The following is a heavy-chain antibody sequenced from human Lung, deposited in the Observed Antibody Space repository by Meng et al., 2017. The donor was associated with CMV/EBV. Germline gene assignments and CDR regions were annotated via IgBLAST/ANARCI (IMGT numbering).Heavy chain of an antibody. J-gene: IGHJ4*02. D-gene: IGHD1-26*01. CDR2: ISAYNGNT. CDR1: GYTFTNYG. Sequence: AQVGKSGGEVKKPGASVKVSCKASGYTFTNYGITWVRQAPGQGLEWMGWISAYNGNTNYAQTLQGRLTMTTDTSTSTAYMELRSLRSDDTAVYYCARVEVGITSGDYWGQGTLVTVSS. CDR3: ARVEVGITSGDY. V-gene: IGHV1-18*01.